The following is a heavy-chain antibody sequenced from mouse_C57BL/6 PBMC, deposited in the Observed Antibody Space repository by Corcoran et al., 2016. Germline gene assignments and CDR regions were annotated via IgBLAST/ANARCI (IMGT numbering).Heavy chain of an antibody. D-gene: IGHD1-1*01. CDR1: GYTFTDYY. V-gene: IGHV1-26*01. CDR2: INPNNGGT. Sequence: EVQLQQSGPELVKPGASVKISCKASGYTFTDYYMNWVKQSHGKSLEWIGDINPNNGGTSYNQKFKGKATLTVDKSSSTAYMELRSLTSEDSAVYFCARNYYGSSYEDWYFDVWGTGTTVTVSS. CDR3: ARNYYGSSYEDWYFDV. J-gene: IGHJ1*03.